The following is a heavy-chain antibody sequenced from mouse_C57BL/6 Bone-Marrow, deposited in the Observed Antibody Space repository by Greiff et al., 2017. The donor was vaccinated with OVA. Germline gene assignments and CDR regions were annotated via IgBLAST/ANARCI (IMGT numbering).Heavy chain of an antibody. CDR2: ISSGGSYT. CDR1: GFTFSSYG. Sequence: EVNVVESGGDLVKPGGSLKLSCAASGFTFSSYGMSWVRQTPDKRLEWVATISSGGSYTYYPDSVKGRFTISRDNAKNTLYLQMSSLKSEDTAMYYCARPAPIYYCGSSYGWFAYWGQGTLVTVSA. CDR3: ARPAPIYYCGSSYGWFAY. D-gene: IGHD1-1*01. J-gene: IGHJ3*01. V-gene: IGHV5-6*01.